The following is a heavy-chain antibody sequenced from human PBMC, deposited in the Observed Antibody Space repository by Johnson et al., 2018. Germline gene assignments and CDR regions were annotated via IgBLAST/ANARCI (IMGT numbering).Heavy chain of an antibody. J-gene: IGHJ1*01. CDR2: MYHSGGT. V-gene: IGHV4-59*01. D-gene: IGHD3-3*02. Sequence: HVQLQESGPGLVKPSDTLSLMCTVSGGSISSYYYHWIRQSPGKGLEWIGYMYHSGGTNYNPSLNGRVTISLDTSKNQFSLKLSSVTAADTAVYYCARGRGTGSYSQAYLDHWGQGTLVTVSS. CDR3: ARGRGTGSYSQAYLDH. CDR1: GGSISSYY.